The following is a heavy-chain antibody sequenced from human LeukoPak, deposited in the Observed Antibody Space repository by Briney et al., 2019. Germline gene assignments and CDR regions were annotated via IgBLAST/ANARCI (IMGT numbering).Heavy chain of an antibody. CDR3: ARDRGGYYGSGSYYNPVDY. Sequence: GGSLRLSCAASGFTFDDYGMSWVRQAPGKGLEWVSGINWNGGSTGYADSVKGRFTISRDNAKNSLYLQMNSLRAEDTALYYCARDRGGYYGSGSYYNPVDYWGQGTLVTVSS. CDR2: INWNGGST. D-gene: IGHD3-10*01. V-gene: IGHV3-20*04. CDR1: GFTFDDYG. J-gene: IGHJ4*02.